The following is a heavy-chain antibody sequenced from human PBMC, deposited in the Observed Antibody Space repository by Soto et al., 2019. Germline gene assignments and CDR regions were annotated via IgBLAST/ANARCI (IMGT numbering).Heavy chain of an antibody. CDR1: GHIFTSYY. J-gene: IGHJ4*02. CDR2: INPRGGNT. V-gene: IGHV1-46*04. D-gene: IGHD3-22*01. CDR3: VVRHSSAYYVY. Sequence: ASVKVSCKASGHIFTSYYMHWVRQAPGQGLEWMGIINPRGGNTYYADSVKGRFTISRDNSKNTLYLQMGSLRTEDMAVYYCVVRHSSAYYVYWGQGTQVTVSS.